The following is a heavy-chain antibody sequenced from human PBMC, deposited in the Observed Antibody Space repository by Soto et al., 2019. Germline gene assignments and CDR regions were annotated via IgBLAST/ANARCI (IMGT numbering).Heavy chain of an antibody. CDR2: INTGDGNA. Sequence: ASVKVSCKASGYSFTNYGIHWVRQAPGQRPEWMGWINTGDGNAQYSQRFLGRVTISRDTSAMTAYMELTSLRSEDTAVYYCARALSPQWPDKNYDYWGQGTLVTVSS. CDR3: ARALSPQWPDKNYDY. J-gene: IGHJ4*02. CDR1: GYSFTNYG. D-gene: IGHD6-19*01. V-gene: IGHV1-3*04.